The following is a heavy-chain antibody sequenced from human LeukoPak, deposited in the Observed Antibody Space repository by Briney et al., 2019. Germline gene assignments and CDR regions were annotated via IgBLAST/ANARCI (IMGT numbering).Heavy chain of an antibody. CDR3: ARDSQDDYGDYRSDY. J-gene: IGHJ4*02. Sequence: GGSLRLSCAASGFTFSSYSMNWVRQAPGKGLEWVSSISSSSSNIYYADSVKGRFTTSRDNAKNSLYLQMTSLRAEDTAVYYGARDSQDDYGDYRSDYWGQGTLVTVSS. CDR2: ISSSSSNI. D-gene: IGHD4-17*01. CDR1: GFTFSSYS. V-gene: IGHV3-21*01.